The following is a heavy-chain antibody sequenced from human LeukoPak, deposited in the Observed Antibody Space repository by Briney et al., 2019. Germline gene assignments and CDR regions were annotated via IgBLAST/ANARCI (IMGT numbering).Heavy chain of an antibody. CDR1: GGSISSGGYY. D-gene: IGHD3-16*01. CDR3: ARTSYVWGSPRLNWFDP. V-gene: IGHV4-31*03. J-gene: IGHJ5*02. CDR2: IYYSGST. Sequence: PSETLSLTCTVSGGSISSGGYYWRWIRQNPGKGLEWIGYIYYSGSTYYNPSLKSRVTISVDTSKNQFSLKLSSVTAADTAVYYCARTSYVWGSPRLNWFDPWGQGTLVTVSS.